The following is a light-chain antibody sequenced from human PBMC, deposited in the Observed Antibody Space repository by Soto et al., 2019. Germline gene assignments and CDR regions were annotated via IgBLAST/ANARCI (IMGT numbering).Light chain of an antibody. Sequence: EIVVTQSPGTLSLSPGERATLSCRSSQSVSNNYLAWYQQKPGQAPRLLIYGASNRATGIPDRFSGSGSGTDFTLTISRLEPADFAVYYCQQYGSSRTLGQGTTVDIK. CDR1: QSVSNNY. J-gene: IGKJ1*01. CDR3: QQYGSSRT. V-gene: IGKV3-20*01. CDR2: GAS.